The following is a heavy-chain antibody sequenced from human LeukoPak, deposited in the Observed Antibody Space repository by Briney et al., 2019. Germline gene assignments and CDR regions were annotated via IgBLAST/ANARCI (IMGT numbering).Heavy chain of an antibody. Sequence: SDTLSLTCAVYGGSFSGYYWSWIRQPPGKGLEWIGEINHSGSTNYNPSLKSRVTISVDTSKNQFSLKLSSVTAADTAVYYCARSCSSTSCYLSPIGDAFDIWGQGTMVTVSS. V-gene: IGHV4-34*01. CDR2: INHSGST. D-gene: IGHD2-2*01. CDR1: GGSFSGYY. CDR3: ARSCSSTSCYLSPIGDAFDI. J-gene: IGHJ3*02.